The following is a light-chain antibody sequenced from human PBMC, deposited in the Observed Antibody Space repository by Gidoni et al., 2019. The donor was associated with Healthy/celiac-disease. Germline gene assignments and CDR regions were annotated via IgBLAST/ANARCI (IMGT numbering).Light chain of an antibody. CDR1: QSVSSY. V-gene: IGKV3-11*01. Sequence: MVLTQSPATWSLSPGERATLACRASQSVSSYLAWYQQKPGQAPRLLIYDASTRATGIPARFSGSGSGTDFTLTISILEPEDFAVYYCQQRSNWPQFTFGPGTKVDIK. CDR3: QQRSNWPQFT. J-gene: IGKJ3*01. CDR2: DAS.